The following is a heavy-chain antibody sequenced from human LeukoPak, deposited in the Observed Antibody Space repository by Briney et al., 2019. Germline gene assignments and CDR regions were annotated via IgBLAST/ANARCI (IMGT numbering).Heavy chain of an antibody. CDR1: GGSISSYY. V-gene: IGHV4-4*07. J-gene: IGHJ4*02. CDR2: FYISGST. Sequence: PSETLSLTCTVSGGSISSYYWSWIRQPAGKGLEWIGRFYISGSTNYNPSLKSRVTMSVDTSKNQFSLRLNCVTAADTAVYCCASDFLFHSEGLFAYWGQETLSPSPQ. CDR3: ASDFLFHSEGLFAY. D-gene: IGHD3-3*01.